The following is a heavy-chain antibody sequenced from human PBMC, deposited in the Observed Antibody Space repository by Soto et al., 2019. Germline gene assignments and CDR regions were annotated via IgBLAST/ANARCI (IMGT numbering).Heavy chain of an antibody. D-gene: IGHD6-6*01. J-gene: IGHJ4*02. Sequence: VQLVESGGDVVQPGKSLTLSCGASDFSFSGYGMHWVRQAPGNGLEWVSFVSYDGHNKYYGDSVRGRFTIARDNSKRTLFLYMNSLRKEDTAVYYCTFSDSSEVDHWGQGALVTVSA. V-gene: IGHV3-30*03. CDR1: DFSFSGYG. CDR2: VSYDGHNK. CDR3: TFSDSSEVDH.